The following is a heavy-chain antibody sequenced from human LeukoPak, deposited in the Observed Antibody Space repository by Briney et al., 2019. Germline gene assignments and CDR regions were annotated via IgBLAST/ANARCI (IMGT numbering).Heavy chain of an antibody. CDR2: INPSDGAT. Sequence: GASVKVSCKASGGTFTMYYVHWVRQAPGQGLEWMGMINPSDGATTYAQRFQDRVTMTRDMSTTTVYMDLRSLRSEDTAVYFCAREQGGRLGGSMGGLFASYYTYYYMDVWGRGTTVTVSS. CDR1: GGTFTMYY. J-gene: IGHJ6*03. D-gene: IGHD1-26*01. CDR3: AREQGGRLGGSMGGLFASYYTYYYMDV. V-gene: IGHV1-46*01.